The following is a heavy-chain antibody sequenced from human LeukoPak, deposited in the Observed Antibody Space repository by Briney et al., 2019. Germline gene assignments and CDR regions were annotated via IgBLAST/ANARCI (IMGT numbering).Heavy chain of an antibody. Sequence: GGSLRLSCAASGFTFSTYAMHWARQAPGKGLEWVAVIAYDGSNAYYADFVKGRFTVSRDNSKNTLILQMNSLRPEDTAVYYCAKDGVAEGENWYFDLWGRGTLLTVSS. CDR3: AKDGVAEGENWYFDL. CDR2: IAYDGSNA. CDR1: GFTFSTYA. D-gene: IGHD3-10*01. J-gene: IGHJ2*01. V-gene: IGHV3-30-3*02.